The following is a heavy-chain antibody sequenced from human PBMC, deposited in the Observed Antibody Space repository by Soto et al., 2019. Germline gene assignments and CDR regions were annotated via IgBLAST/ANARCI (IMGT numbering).Heavy chain of an antibody. CDR1: GGSFSGYY. Sequence: LSLTCAVYGGSFSGYYWSWIRQPPGKGLEWIGEINHSGSTNYNPSLKSRVTISVDTSKNQFSLKLSSVTAADTAVYYCARLPLITMVRGVIKYVDYWGQGTLVTVSS. J-gene: IGHJ4*02. V-gene: IGHV4-34*01. CDR2: INHSGST. D-gene: IGHD3-10*01. CDR3: ARLPLITMVRGVIKYVDY.